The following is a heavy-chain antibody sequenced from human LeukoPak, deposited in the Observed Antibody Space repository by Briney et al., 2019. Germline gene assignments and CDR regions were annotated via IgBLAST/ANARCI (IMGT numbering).Heavy chain of an antibody. Sequence: SETLSLTCTVSGGSISSRSYYWGWIRQPPGKVLVWIGSFYYSGSTYYNPSLKSRVTMSVDTSKNQFSLNLTSVTAADTAVYYCTREVSGSQDYWGQGTLVTVSS. CDR2: FYYSGST. V-gene: IGHV4-39*07. D-gene: IGHD3-22*01. CDR3: TREVSGSQDY. J-gene: IGHJ4*02. CDR1: GGSISSRSYY.